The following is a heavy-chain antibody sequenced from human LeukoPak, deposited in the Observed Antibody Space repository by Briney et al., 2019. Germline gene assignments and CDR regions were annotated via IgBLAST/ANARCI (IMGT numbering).Heavy chain of an antibody. CDR2: IGGSGDDT. V-gene: IGHV3-23*01. CDR3: AKDAPGQYSSSWYLLYYFDY. D-gene: IGHD6-13*01. CDR1: GFTFDNYA. J-gene: IGHJ4*02. Sequence: GGSLRLSCAASGFTFDNYAMSWVRQTPGKGLEWVSGIGGSGDDTYYADSVKGRFTISRDNSKNTLYLQMNSLRAEDTAVYYCAKDAPGQYSSSWYLLYYFDYWGQGTLVTVSS.